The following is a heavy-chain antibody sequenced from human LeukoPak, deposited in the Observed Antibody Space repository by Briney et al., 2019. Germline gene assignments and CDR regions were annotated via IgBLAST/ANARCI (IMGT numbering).Heavy chain of an antibody. V-gene: IGHV3-53*01. Sequence: PGGSLRLSCAASGFTVSSNYMSWVRQAPGKGLEWVSVIYSGGSTYYADSVKGRFTIPRDNSKNTLYLQMNSLRAEDTAVYYCAREDYGYMDVWGKGTTVTISS. CDR1: GFTVSSNY. CDR3: AREDYGYMDV. CDR2: IYSGGST. D-gene: IGHD4/OR15-4a*01. J-gene: IGHJ6*03.